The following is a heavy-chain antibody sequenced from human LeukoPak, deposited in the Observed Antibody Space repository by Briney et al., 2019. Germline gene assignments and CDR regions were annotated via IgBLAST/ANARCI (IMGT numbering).Heavy chain of an antibody. Sequence: SVKVSCKASGGTFSSYAISWVRQAPGQGLEWMGRIIPIFGTANYAQKFQGRVTITTDESTSTAYMELSSLRSENTAVYYCARDGYNYGVYWGQATLVTVSS. D-gene: IGHD5-24*01. J-gene: IGHJ4*02. CDR1: GGTFSSYA. V-gene: IGHV1-69*05. CDR3: ARDGYNYGVY. CDR2: IIPIFGTA.